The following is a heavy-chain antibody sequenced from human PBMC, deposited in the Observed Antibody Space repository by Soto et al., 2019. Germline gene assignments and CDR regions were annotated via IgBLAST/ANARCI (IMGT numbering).Heavy chain of an antibody. V-gene: IGHV3-30-3*01. J-gene: IGHJ3*02. CDR3: VRGPRHGAFDI. CDR1: GSTFSSYD. CDR2: ISPDGNNA. Sequence: QVHLVESGGDVVQPGRSLRLSCAASGSTFSSYDIHWVRRAPGKGLEWVAHISPDGNNAYYADSVKGRFTISRDNARNTVYLQVNSLRREDTAVYLCVRGPRHGAFDIWGQGTLVTVSS.